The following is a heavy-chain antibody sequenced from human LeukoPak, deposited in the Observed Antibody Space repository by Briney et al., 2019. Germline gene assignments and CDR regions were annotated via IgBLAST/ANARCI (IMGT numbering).Heavy chain of an antibody. CDR3: ARITFVVEGYGMDV. CDR1: GGSISSWY. J-gene: IGHJ6*02. V-gene: IGHV4-59*08. Sequence: PSETLSLTCTVSGGSISSWYWSWIRQPPGKGLEWIGYIYDSGSTNYNPSLKTRVTISMDTSKNQFSLSLSSVTAADTAVYYCARITFVVEGYGMDVWGQGTTVTVSS. CDR2: IYDSGST. D-gene: IGHD2-21*01.